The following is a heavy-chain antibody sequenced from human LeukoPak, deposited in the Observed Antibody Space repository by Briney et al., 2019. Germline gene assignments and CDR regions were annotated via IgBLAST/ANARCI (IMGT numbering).Heavy chain of an antibody. CDR3: ARLVGAGAHHFDY. CDR2: IYYSGST. D-gene: IGHD1-26*01. J-gene: IGHJ4*02. V-gene: IGHV4-39*01. Sequence: SETLSLTCAVSGGSVSSGSYYWSWIRQPPGKGLEWIATIYYSGSTYYNPSLKSRVTISVDTSKNQFSLKLSSVTAADTAVYYCARLVGAGAHHFDYWGQGTLVTVSS. CDR1: GGSVSSGSYY.